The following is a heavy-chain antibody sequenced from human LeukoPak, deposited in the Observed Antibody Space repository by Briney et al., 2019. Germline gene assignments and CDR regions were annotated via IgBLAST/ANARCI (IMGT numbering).Heavy chain of an antibody. CDR1: GFTVSNYW. CDR3: ARASNPWLQLT. CDR2: IKQDGSEK. D-gene: IGHD5-24*01. V-gene: IGHV3-7*05. Sequence: PGGSLRLSCAASGFTVSNYWMIWVRQAPGKGLEWVGNIKQDGSEKRYADSVRGRFTISRDNAQTSLYLQMNSLRAEDTAVYYCARASNPWLQLTWDQGTLVTVSS. J-gene: IGHJ5*02.